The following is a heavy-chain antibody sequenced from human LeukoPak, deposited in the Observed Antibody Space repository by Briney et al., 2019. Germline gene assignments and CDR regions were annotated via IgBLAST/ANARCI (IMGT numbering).Heavy chain of an antibody. CDR3: ARKVRGDRPSDY. D-gene: IGHD3-10*01. CDR1: GFTFSTYE. CDR2: ISSSGSTI. V-gene: IGHV3-48*03. J-gene: IGHJ4*02. Sequence: GGSLRLSCEASGFTFSTYEMNWVRQTPGKGLEWVSYISSSGSTIYYANSVKGRFTISRDNAKNSLYLQMNSLRAEDTAVYYCARKVRGDRPSDYWGQGTLVTVSS.